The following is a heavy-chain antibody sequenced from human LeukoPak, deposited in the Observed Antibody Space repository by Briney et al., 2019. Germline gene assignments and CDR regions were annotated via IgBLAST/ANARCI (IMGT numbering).Heavy chain of an antibody. Sequence: SETLSLTCTVSGGSISSSSYYWGWIRQPPGKGLEWIGSIYYSGSTYYNPSPKSRVTISVDTSKNQFSLKLSSVTAADTAVYDCARHSSRGYYGSGSYDYWGQGTLVTVSS. CDR2: IYYSGST. CDR1: GGSISSSSYY. V-gene: IGHV4-39*01. J-gene: IGHJ4*02. CDR3: ARHSSRGYYGSGSYDY. D-gene: IGHD3-10*01.